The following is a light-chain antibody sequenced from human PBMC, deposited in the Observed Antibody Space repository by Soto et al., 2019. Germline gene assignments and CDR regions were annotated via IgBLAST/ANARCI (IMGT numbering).Light chain of an antibody. CDR3: QQYYSYWT. CDR2: DAS. J-gene: IGKJ1*01. V-gene: IGKV1-5*01. CDR1: QTISTW. Sequence: DIQVTQSPPTLSASVGDRVTITCRASQTISTWMAWYQQKPGKAPKLLVYDASTLQSGVPSRFSGSGSGTDFTLTISCLQSEDFATYYCQQYYSYWTFGQGTKVDIK.